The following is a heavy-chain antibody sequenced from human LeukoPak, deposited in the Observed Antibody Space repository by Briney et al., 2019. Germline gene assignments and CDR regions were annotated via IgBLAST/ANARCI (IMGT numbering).Heavy chain of an antibody. CDR1: GFTFSSYA. CDR2: ISYDGSNK. CDR3: ARDWGWRSYYFDY. J-gene: IGHJ4*02. D-gene: IGHD3-16*01. V-gene: IGHV3-30*04. Sequence: GGSLRLSCAASGFTFSSYAMHWVRQAPGKGLEWVAVISYDGSNKYYADSVKGRFTISRDNSKNTLYLQMNSLRAEDTAVYYCARDWGWRSYYFDYWGQGTLVTVSS.